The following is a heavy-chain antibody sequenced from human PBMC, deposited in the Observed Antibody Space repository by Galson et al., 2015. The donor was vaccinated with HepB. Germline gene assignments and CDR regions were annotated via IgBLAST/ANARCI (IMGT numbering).Heavy chain of an antibody. CDR2: ISSNGGST. CDR1: GFTFSSYA. D-gene: IGHD1-26*01. J-gene: IGHJ4*02. V-gene: IGHV3-64*01. CDR3: ARARGVGAIRPSDY. Sequence: SLRLSCAASGFTFSSYAMHWVRQAPGKGLEYVSAISSNGGSTYYANSVKGRFTISRDNSKNTLYLQMGSLRAEDMAVYYCARARGVGAIRPSDYWGQGTLVTVSS.